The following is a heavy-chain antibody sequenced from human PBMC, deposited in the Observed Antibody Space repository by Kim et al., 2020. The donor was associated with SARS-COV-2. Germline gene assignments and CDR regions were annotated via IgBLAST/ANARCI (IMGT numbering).Heavy chain of an antibody. Sequence: ASVKVSCKASGYSFTTYALSWVRQAPGQGLEWLGWIHTKNGNPAYAQGFTGRFVFSLDTSVSTAYLDINNLKAEDTAIYYCARDPGMIRRALLYYFDLWGQGTPVTVSS. CDR2: IHTKNGNP. D-gene: IGHD3-10*01. CDR3: ARDPGMIRRALLYYFDL. J-gene: IGHJ4*02. CDR1: GYSFTTYA. V-gene: IGHV7-4-1*02.